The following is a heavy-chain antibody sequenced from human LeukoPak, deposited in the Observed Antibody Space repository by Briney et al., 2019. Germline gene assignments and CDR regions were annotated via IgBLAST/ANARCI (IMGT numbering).Heavy chain of an antibody. CDR2: IKQDGSEK. CDR3: ARARLYYDILTGYYSYYFDY. J-gene: IGHJ4*02. D-gene: IGHD3-9*01. V-gene: IGHV3-7*01. CDR1: GFTFSSYW. Sequence: QSGGSLRLSCAASGFTFSSYWMSWVRKAPGEGLEWVANIKQDGSEKYYVDSVKGRFTISRDNAKNSLYLQMNSLRAEDTAVYYCARARLYYDILTGYYSYYFDYWGQGTLVTVSS.